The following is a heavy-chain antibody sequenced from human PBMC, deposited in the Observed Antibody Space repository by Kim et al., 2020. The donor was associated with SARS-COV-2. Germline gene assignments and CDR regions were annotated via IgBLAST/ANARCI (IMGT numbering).Heavy chain of an antibody. CDR1: GFTFSSYS. J-gene: IGHJ4*02. CDR3: ARDGPAPTVATSPPLDY. CDR2: ISSSSSTI. Sequence: GGSLRLSCAASGFTFSSYSMNWVRQAPGKGLEWVSYISSSSSTIYYADSVKGRFTISRDNAKNSLYLQMNSLRAEDTAVYYCARDGPAPTVATSPPLDYWGQGTLVTVSS. V-gene: IGHV3-48*04. D-gene: IGHD5-12*01.